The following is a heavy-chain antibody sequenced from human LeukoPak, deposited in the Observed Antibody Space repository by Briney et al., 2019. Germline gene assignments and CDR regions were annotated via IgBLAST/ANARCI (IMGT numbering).Heavy chain of an antibody. CDR2: ISASGTLT. V-gene: IGHV3-48*03. CDR1: GFSFSSYE. D-gene: IGHD6-25*01. CDR3: ARDGTPIYSSGWVYMDV. Sequence: PGGSLRLACAASGFSFSSYEMNWVSQAPGKGLEWISYISASGTLTHYADSVEGRFTISRDNAKNSLYLQMNSLRGEDTAVYYCARDGTPIYSSGWVYMDVWGKGTTVTISS. J-gene: IGHJ6*04.